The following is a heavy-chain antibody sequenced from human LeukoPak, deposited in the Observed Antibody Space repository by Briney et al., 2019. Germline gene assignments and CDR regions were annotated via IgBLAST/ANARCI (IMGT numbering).Heavy chain of an antibody. Sequence: GXXLKISCQGSGFRFNIYWIGWLRQIPGKGLEWMGNIYPGDSDTRFSPSFQGQATMSVDRSSGTAYLQWSSLKASDTAMYYCARRQGGQNWYFDLWGRGTAVTVSS. CDR2: IYPGDSDT. CDR3: ARRQGGQNWYFDL. D-gene: IGHD3-16*01. J-gene: IGHJ2*01. CDR1: GFRFNIYW. V-gene: IGHV5-51*01.